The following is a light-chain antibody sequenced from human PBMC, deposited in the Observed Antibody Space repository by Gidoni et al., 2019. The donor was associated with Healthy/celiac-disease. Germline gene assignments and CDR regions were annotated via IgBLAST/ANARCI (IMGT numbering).Light chain of an antibody. CDR3: QKYNSALA. Sequence: DIQMNQSPSSLSASVGDRVTITCRSSPCISNDLAWYQQTPGKVPKLLIYAASTLPSGVPARFSGSGAGTDFTLTISSLQPEDVATYYCQKYNSALAFXPXTKVXIK. CDR1: PCISND. J-gene: IGKJ3*01. V-gene: IGKV1-27*01. CDR2: AAS.